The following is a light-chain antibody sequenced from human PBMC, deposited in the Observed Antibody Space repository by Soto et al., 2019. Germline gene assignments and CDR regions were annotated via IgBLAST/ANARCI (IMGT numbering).Light chain of an antibody. CDR3: QHYNSYSEA. Sequence: DSPMPQSPASRSASVGDRVTLTCLASQSISNYLNWYQQKPGKAPKLLIYRASTLKSGVPSRFSGSGSGTEFTLTISSLQPDDFATYYCQHYNSYSEAFGQGTKVDIK. CDR1: QSISNY. CDR2: RAS. V-gene: IGKV1-5*03. J-gene: IGKJ1*01.